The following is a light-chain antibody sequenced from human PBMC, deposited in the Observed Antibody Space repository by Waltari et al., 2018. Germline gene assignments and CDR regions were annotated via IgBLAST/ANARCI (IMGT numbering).Light chain of an antibody. J-gene: IGLJ3*02. CDR2: KTT. CDR3: HSAYSGPGRV. CDR1: VLSESF. V-gene: IGLV3-25*03. Sequence: SYELTQPPPVSVSPGQTARITCSGEVLSESFAYWDQKRSGQAPVMIIYKTTERPSGVPERFSGSKSGATVTLTIRGVQSEDETDYYCHSAYSGPGRVFGGGTKLTVL.